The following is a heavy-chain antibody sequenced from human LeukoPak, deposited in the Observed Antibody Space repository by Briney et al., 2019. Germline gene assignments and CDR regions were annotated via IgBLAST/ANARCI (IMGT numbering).Heavy chain of an antibody. Sequence: PGGSLRLSCAASGFTFSSYWMSWVRQAPGKGLEWVANIKQDGSEKYYVDSVKGRFTIFRDNAKNSLYLQMNSLRAEDTAVYYCARVGGVEWELLRNDAFDIWGQGTMVTVSS. CDR2: IKQDGSEK. CDR1: GFTFSSYW. V-gene: IGHV3-7*01. J-gene: IGHJ3*02. D-gene: IGHD1-26*01. CDR3: ARVGGVEWELLRNDAFDI.